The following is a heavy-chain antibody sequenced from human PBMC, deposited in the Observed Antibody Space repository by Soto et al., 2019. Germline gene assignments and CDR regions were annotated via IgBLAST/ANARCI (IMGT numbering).Heavy chain of an antibody. CDR1: GGTFSSYT. V-gene: IGHV1-69*02. Sequence: SVKVSCKASGGTFSSYTISWVRQAPGQGLEWMGRIIPILGIANYAQKFQGRVTITADKSTSTAYMELSSLRSEDTAVYYCARGESVVVVAATENWFDPWGQGTLVTVSS. CDR3: ARGESVVVVAATENWFDP. J-gene: IGHJ5*02. D-gene: IGHD2-15*01. CDR2: IIPILGIA.